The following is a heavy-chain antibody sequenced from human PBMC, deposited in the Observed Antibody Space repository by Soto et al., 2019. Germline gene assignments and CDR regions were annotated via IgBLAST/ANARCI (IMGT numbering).Heavy chain of an antibody. CDR3: ARDSYGDSLDY. V-gene: IGHV4-59*01. Sequence: QVQLQESGPGLVKPSETLSLTCTVSGGSISSYYWSWIRQPPGKGLECIGYIYYSGSTNYNPSLKXXVTISVDTSKNQFSLKLTSVTAADTAVYYCARDSYGDSLDYWGQGTLVTVSS. J-gene: IGHJ4*02. CDR1: GGSISSYY. D-gene: IGHD4-17*01. CDR2: IYYSGST.